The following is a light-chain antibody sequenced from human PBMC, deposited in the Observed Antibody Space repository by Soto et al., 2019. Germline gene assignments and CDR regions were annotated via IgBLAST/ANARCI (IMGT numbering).Light chain of an antibody. V-gene: IGKV1-8*01. CDR1: QGISSY. J-gene: IGKJ1*01. CDR3: QQYHSFPGT. CDR2: KAS. Sequence: AIRMTQSPSSFSASTGDRVTITCRASQGISSYLAWYQQKPGKAPKVLIYKASSLQSGVPLRFSGGGSGTEFTLTIRSLQPDDFATYYCQQYHSFPGTFGQGTKVDIK.